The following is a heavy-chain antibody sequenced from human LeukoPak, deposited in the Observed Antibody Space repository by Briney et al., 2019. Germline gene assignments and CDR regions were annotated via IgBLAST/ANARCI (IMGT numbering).Heavy chain of an antibody. CDR3: ARGYYDSSGCYYKGREVAGG. CDR2: ISSSSSTI. D-gene: IGHD3-22*01. Sequence: GGSLRLSCAASGFTFRSYSMNWVRQAPGKGLEWVSYISSSSSTIYYADSVKGRFTISRDNAKNSLYLQMNSLRDEDTAVYYCARGYYDSSGCYYKGREVAGGWGQGTLVTVSS. V-gene: IGHV3-48*02. J-gene: IGHJ4*02. CDR1: GFTFRSYS.